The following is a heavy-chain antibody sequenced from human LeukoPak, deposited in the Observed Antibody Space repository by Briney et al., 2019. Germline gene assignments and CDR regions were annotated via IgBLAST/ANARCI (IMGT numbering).Heavy chain of an antibody. V-gene: IGHV5-51*01. D-gene: IGHD2-2*01. CDR3: AKRRLNVYETSPWDPDL. CDR2: INPADSDT. CDR1: GNIFTNTW. Sequence: RSGGPLKISLKGSGNIFTNTWIAWVRQIPGQGLEWIGIINPADSDTQYSAPFQGQVTISADRSTTTAYLHWSSLKASDTAIYYCAKRRLNVYETSPWDPDLWGQGTLVTVSS. J-gene: IGHJ5*02.